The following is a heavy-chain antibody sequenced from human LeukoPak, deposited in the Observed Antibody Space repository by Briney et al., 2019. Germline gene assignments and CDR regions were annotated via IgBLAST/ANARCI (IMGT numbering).Heavy chain of an antibody. CDR1: GGSISSYY. Sequence: SETLSLTCTVSGGSISSYYWSWIRQPPGKGLEWTGYIYYSGSTNYNPSLKSRVTISVDTSKNQFSLKLSSVTAADTAVYYCARHYGDYGVVDYWGQGTLVTVSS. CDR3: ARHYGDYGVVDY. J-gene: IGHJ4*02. CDR2: IYYSGST. V-gene: IGHV4-59*08. D-gene: IGHD4-17*01.